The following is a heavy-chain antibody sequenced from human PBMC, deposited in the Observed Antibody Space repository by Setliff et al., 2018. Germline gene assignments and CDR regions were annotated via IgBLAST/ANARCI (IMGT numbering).Heavy chain of an antibody. Sequence: GGSMRLSCAASGFTFSTYYMHWVRQPPGKGLEWVAFVHYDGVNKHYRDSVKGRFTISRDNSKNTLYLQMNSLRPDDTAVYYCARDNNNSGSYFWLDLNAFDIWGRGTMVTVSS. V-gene: IGHV3-30*02. D-gene: IGHD1-26*01. CDR1: GFTFSTYY. CDR2: VHYDGVNK. J-gene: IGHJ3*02. CDR3: ARDNNNSGSYFWLDLNAFDI.